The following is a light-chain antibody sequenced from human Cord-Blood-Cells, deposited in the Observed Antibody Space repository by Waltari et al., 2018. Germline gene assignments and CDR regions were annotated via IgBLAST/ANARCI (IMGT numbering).Light chain of an antibody. CDR1: QSISSY. CDR2: SAS. J-gene: IGKJ1*01. Sequence: DIKMTQSPSSLSASVGDSVTITSRASQSISSYLNWYQQKPGKAPKLLIYSASSLQSGVPSRFSGSGSGTDFTLTISSLQPEDFATYYCQQSYSTPPTFGQGTKVEIK. CDR3: QQSYSTPPT. V-gene: IGKV1-39*01.